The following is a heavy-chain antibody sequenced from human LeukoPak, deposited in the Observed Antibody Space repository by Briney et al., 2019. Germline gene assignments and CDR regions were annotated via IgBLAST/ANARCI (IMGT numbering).Heavy chain of an antibody. CDR3: ARCRESCYFDY. Sequence: ASVKVSCKASGGTFSSYAISWVRQAPGQGLEWMGGIIPIFGTANYAQKFQGRVTITTDESTSTAYMEPSSLRSEDTAVYYCARCRESCYFDYWGQGTLVTVSS. CDR1: GGTFSSYA. J-gene: IGHJ4*02. CDR2: IIPIFGTA. D-gene: IGHD1-26*01. V-gene: IGHV1-69*05.